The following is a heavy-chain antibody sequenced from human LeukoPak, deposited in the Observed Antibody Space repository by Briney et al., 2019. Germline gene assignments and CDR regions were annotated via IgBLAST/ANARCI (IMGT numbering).Heavy chain of an antibody. CDR2: INHSGST. V-gene: IGHV4-34*01. CDR3: ARRIRGFWNPGSYWFDP. J-gene: IGHJ5*02. D-gene: IGHD1-1*01. CDR1: GGSFSGYY. Sequence: KPSETLSLTCAVYGGSFSGYYWSWIRQPPGKGLEWIGEINHSGSTNYNPSPKSRVTISVATSKNQFSLKLSSVTAADTAVYYCARRIRGFWNPGSYWFDPWGQGTLVTVSS.